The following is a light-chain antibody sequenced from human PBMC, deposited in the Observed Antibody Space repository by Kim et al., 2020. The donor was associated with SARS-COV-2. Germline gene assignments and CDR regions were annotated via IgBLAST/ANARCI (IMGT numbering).Light chain of an antibody. CDR3: KSRDSSGNLLV. CDR2: AKN. CDR1: NLRTSY. Sequence: SSELTQDPAVSVALGQTVRITCQGDNLRTSYASWYQQKPGQAPVLVIFAKNNRPSGILDRFSGSNSGNTASLTITGAQAEDEADYYCKSRDSSGNLLVFG. J-gene: IGLJ2*01. V-gene: IGLV3-19*01.